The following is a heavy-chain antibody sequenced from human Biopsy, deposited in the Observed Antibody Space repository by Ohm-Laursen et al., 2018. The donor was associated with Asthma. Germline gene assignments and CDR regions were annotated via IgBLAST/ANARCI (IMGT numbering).Heavy chain of an antibody. CDR3: ARQSIAAHYYYYYGMDV. V-gene: IGHV5-10-1*01. J-gene: IGHJ6*02. D-gene: IGHD2-15*01. CDR1: GYSFTSYW. Sequence: ESLRISCKGSGYSFTSYWISWVRQMPGKGLEWMGRIDPSDSYTNYSPSFQGHVTISAYKSISTAFLQWSSLKASDTAMYYCARQSIAAHYYYYYGMDVWGQGTTVTVSS. CDR2: IDPSDSYT.